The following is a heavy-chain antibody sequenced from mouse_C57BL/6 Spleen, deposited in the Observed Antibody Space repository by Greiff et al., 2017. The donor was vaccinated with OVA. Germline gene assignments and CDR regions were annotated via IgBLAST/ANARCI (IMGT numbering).Heavy chain of an antibody. CDR1: GYTFTDYY. J-gene: IGHJ3*01. Sequence: EVQLQQSGPELVKPGASVKISCKASGYTFTDYYMNWVKQSHGKSLEWIGDINPNNGGTSYNQKFKGKATLTVDKSSSTAYMELRSLTSEDSAVYYCARSILRGFAYWGQGTLVTVSA. CDR3: ARSILRGFAY. CDR2: INPNNGGT. D-gene: IGHD1-1*01. V-gene: IGHV1-26*01.